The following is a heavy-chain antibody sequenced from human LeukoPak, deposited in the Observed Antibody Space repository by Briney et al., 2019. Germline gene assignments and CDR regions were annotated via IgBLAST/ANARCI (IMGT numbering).Heavy chain of an antibody. V-gene: IGHV3-7*01. J-gene: IGHJ6*04. CDR3: AELGITMIGGV. D-gene: IGHD3-10*02. CDR2: IKQDGSEK. Sequence: GGSLRLSCAASGFTFTRYWMSWVRQAPEKGLEWVANIKQDGSEKYYVDSVKGRFTISRDNAKNSLYLQMNSLRAEDTAVYYCAELGITMIGGVWGKGTTVTISS. CDR1: GFTFTRYW.